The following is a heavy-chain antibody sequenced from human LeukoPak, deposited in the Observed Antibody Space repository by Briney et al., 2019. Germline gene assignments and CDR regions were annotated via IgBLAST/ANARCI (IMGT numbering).Heavy chain of an antibody. CDR2: ISWDGGST. Sequence: GGSLRLSCAASGFTFDDYAMHWVRQAPGKGLEWVSLISWDGGSTYYADSVKGRFTISRDNAKNSLYLQMNSLRAEDTAVYYCARDSEFSGSFSYWGQGTLVTVSS. V-gene: IGHV3-43D*03. CDR1: GFTFDDYA. D-gene: IGHD1-26*01. CDR3: ARDSEFSGSFSY. J-gene: IGHJ4*02.